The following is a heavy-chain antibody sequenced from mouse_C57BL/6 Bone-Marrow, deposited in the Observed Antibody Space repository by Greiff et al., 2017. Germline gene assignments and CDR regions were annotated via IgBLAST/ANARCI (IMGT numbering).Heavy chain of an antibody. CDR3: ARLLPRGGHYFDY. V-gene: IGHV1-12*01. Sequence: LQESGAELVRPGASVKMSCKASGYTFTSYNMHWVKQTPRQGLEWIGAIYPGNGDTSYNHKFTGKATLTVDKSSSTAYMQLSSLTSEDSAVYFCARLLPRGGHYFDYWGQGTTLTVSS. J-gene: IGHJ2*01. CDR2: IYPGNGDT. CDR1: GYTFTSYN. D-gene: IGHD1-1*01.